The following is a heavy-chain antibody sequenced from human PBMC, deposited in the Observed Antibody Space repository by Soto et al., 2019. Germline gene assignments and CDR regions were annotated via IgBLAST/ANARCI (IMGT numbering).Heavy chain of an antibody. CDR2: SRNKANSYTT. CDR3: ARDLGS. CDR1: GFTFSDHY. Sequence: EVQLVESGGGLVQPGGSLRLSCAASGFTFSDHYMDWVRQAPGKGLEWVGRSRNKANSYTTEYAASVRGRFTISRDDSKNSLYLPMNSLKTEDTAVYYCARDLGSWGQGTLVTVSS. V-gene: IGHV3-72*01. J-gene: IGHJ5*02.